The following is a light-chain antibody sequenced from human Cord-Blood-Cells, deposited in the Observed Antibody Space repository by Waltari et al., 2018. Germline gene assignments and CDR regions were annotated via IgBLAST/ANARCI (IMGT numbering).Light chain of an antibody. Sequence: NFMLTQPHPVSESPGKTVTISCTRSSGSLASNSVQWYQQRPGSSPTTVIYEDNQRPSGVPDRFSGSIDSSSNSASLTISGLKTEDEADYYCQSYDSSNRVFGGGTKLTVL. V-gene: IGLV6-57*01. CDR1: SGSLASNS. CDR2: EDN. CDR3: QSYDSSNRV. J-gene: IGLJ3*02.